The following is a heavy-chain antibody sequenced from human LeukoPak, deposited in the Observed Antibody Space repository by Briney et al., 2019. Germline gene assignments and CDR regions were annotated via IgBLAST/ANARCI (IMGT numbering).Heavy chain of an antibody. Sequence: GGSLRLSCAASGFTVSSNYMSWVRQAPGKGLEWVSVIYSGGSTYYADSVKGRFTISRDNSKNTLYLQMNSLRAEDTAVYYCASFRGYTGYGPFDFWGQGTLVTVSS. J-gene: IGHJ4*02. CDR1: GFTVSSNY. CDR2: IYSGGST. V-gene: IGHV3-53*01. D-gene: IGHD5-12*01. CDR3: ASFRGYTGYGPFDF.